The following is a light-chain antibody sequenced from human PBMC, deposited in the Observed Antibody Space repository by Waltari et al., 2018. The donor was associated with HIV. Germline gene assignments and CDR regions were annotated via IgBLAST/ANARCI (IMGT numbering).Light chain of an antibody. Sequence: ASISCRSSQSLLHTNGYNYLDWYLQKPGHSPQLLIYMGSYRASGVPDRFSGSGSGTDFTLKISRVEAEDVGLYYCMQSLQTPPWTFGQGTKVEVK. V-gene: IGKV2-28*01. CDR1: QSLLHTNGYNY. J-gene: IGKJ1*01. CDR2: MGS. CDR3: MQSLQTPPWT.